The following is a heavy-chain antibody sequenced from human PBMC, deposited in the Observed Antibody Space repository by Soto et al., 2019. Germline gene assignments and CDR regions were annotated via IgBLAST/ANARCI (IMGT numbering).Heavy chain of an antibody. D-gene: IGHD7-27*01. CDR2: IYDGGRT. Sequence: QVQLQESGPGLVKPSQTLSLTCTVSGGSISTVDYWWSWIRQSPDMGLEWIGHIYDGGRTYNNPSLESRVTMSGDTSKAQLPLTLSSVSAADTAVYYCARGPSGDKVDSWGQGTLVTVSS. V-gene: IGHV4-30-4*01. CDR1: GGSISTVDYW. CDR3: ARGPSGDKVDS. J-gene: IGHJ4*02.